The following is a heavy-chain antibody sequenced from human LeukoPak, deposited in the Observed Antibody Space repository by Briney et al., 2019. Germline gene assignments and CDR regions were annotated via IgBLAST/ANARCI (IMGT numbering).Heavy chain of an antibody. D-gene: IGHD3-22*01. CDR3: ARVFYDSSNSYYYMDV. V-gene: IGHV1-2*02. J-gene: IGHJ6*03. CDR2: INPNSGGT. CDR1: GYTFTGYY. Sequence: ASVKVSCKASGYTFTGYYMHWVRQAPGQGLEWMGWINPNSGGTNYAQKFQGRVTMTTDTSTSTAYMELRSLRSDDTAVYYCARVFYDSSNSYYYMDVWGTGTTVTVSS.